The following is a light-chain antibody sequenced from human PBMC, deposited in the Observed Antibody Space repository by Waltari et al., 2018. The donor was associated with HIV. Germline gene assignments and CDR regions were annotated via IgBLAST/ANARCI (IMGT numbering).Light chain of an antibody. CDR2: RNN. CDR1: RSTIGSDNPY. CDR3: AAWDDVLSARV. Sequence: QSVLTQSPSASGTPAQRVTMACSGRRSTIGSDNPYAYWYRQHPGMAPTLLIYRNNKRPSGVPDRFSGSKSGTSASLAISGLRSEEEGDYYCAAWDDVLSARVFGGGTKLTVL. V-gene: IGLV1-47*01. J-gene: IGLJ3*02.